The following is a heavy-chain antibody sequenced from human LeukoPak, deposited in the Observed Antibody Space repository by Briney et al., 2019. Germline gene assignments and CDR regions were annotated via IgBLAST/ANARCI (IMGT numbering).Heavy chain of an antibody. V-gene: IGHV3-23*01. D-gene: IGHD6-13*01. Sequence: GGSLRLSCAASGFTFSSYAMSWVRQAPGKGLEWVSAISGSGGSTYYADSVKGRFTISRDSSKNTLYLQMNSLRAEDTAVYYCAKVDGVYSSSLTFDYWGQGTLVTVSS. CDR3: AKVDGVYSSSLTFDY. CDR2: ISGSGGST. J-gene: IGHJ4*02. CDR1: GFTFSSYA.